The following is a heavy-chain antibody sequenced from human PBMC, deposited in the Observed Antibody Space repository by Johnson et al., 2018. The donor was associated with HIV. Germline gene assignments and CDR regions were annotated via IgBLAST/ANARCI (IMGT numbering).Heavy chain of an antibody. V-gene: IGHV3-7*01. J-gene: IGHJ3*02. CDR3: ARDQWLAPSGAFDI. Sequence: VQLVESGGGLVQPGGSLRLSCVGSGFTLTDHYMDWVRQAPGKGLEWVANIKQDGSEKYHVDSVKGRFTISRDNAKNSLYLQMNSLRAEDTAVYYCARDQWLAPSGAFDIWGQGTMVTVSS. D-gene: IGHD6-19*01. CDR2: IKQDGSEK. CDR1: GFTLTDHY.